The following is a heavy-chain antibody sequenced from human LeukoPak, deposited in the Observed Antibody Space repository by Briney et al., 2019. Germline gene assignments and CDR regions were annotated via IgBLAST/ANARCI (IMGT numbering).Heavy chain of an antibody. CDR1: GFTFSSYA. CDR2: ISYDGSNK. D-gene: IGHD2-2*01. J-gene: IGHJ4*02. Sequence: GRSLRLSCAASGFTFSSYAMHWVRQAPGKGLEWVAVISYDGSNKYYADSVKGRFTISRDNSKNTLYLQMNSLRAEDTAVYYCAREWQLGYCSSTSCYGYGDYPSYWGQGTLVTVSS. CDR3: AREWQLGYCSSTSCYGYGDYPSY. V-gene: IGHV3-30-3*01.